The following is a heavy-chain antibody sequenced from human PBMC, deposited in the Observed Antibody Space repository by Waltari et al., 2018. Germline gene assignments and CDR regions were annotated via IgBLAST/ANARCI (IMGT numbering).Heavy chain of an antibody. J-gene: IGHJ6*03. D-gene: IGHD3-22*01. CDR1: GGSVSTYY. CDR3: ARWVNYDASGPLLGYYMDV. V-gene: IGHV4-59*02. CDR2: IFYGGST. Sequence: QVQLQQSGPRLVKPSETLSLTCSVSGGSVSTYYWTWIRQSPGKGLESIGYIFYGGSTKYNPSLESRVSISLDTSKNQFSLKLSSVTAADTAVYYCARWVNYDASGPLLGYYMDVWGKGTTVTVSS.